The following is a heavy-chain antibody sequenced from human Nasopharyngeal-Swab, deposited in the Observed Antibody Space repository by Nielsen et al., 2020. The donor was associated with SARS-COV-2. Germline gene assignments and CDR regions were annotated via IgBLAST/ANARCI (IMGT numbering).Heavy chain of an antibody. V-gene: IGHV4-34*01. CDR1: GRSLNDYY. CDR2: ASHTGST. J-gene: IGHJ4*02. D-gene: IGHD1-14*01. CDR3: ARGRATTSLDY. Sequence: GSLRLSCGVYGRSLNDYYWTWIRQPPGKGLEWIGEASHTGSTTYNPSLVSRVTISLDTSKNQFSLKLASMTAADTALYYCARGRATTSLDYWGQGTLVTVSS.